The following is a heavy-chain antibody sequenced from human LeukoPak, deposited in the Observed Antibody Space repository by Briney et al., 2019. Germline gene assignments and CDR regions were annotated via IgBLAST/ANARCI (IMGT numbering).Heavy chain of an antibody. CDR3: ARVTYCTTTSCHALGWFDP. J-gene: IGHJ5*02. CDR2: INHSGSF. D-gene: IGHD2-2*01. V-gene: IGHV4-34*01. Sequence: SETLSLTCAGFGGPFSRYYWSWISHAPGKGPEWIGEINHSGSFNYNPSLKSRLLILVDTSKNQFSLKLSSVTAADTAVYYCARVTYCTTTSCHALGWFDPWGQGTLVTVSS. CDR1: GGPFSRYY.